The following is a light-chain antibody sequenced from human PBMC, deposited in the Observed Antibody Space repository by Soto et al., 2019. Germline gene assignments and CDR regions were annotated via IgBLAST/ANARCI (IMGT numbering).Light chain of an antibody. CDR2: KAS. V-gene: IGKV1-5*03. CDR3: QQYNTSPLT. CDR1: QSISTW. J-gene: IGKJ4*01. Sequence: DIQMTQSPSTLSASVGDRVTTTCRASQSISTWLAWYQQKAGKAPKLLIYKASSLEGGVPSRFSGSGSGTEFNITISSLQPDDFATYYCQQYNTSPLTFGGGTTVDIK.